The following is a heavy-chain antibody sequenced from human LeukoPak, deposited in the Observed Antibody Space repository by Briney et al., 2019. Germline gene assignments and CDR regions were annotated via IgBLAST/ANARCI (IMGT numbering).Heavy chain of an antibody. CDR1: GFTFSTYW. CDR2: IKQDGSEK. Sequence: GGSLRLSCAASGFTFSTYWMSWVRQAPGKGLEWVANIKQDGSEKYYVDSVKGRFTISRDNAKNSLYLQMNTLRPEDTAVYYCARERQNKDFWSGGDYWGQGTLVAVSS. D-gene: IGHD3-3*01. CDR3: ARERQNKDFWSGGDY. J-gene: IGHJ4*02. V-gene: IGHV3-7*01.